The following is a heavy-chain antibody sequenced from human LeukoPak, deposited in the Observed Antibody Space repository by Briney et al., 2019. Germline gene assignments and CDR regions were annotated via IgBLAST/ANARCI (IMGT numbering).Heavy chain of an antibody. Sequence: PGGSLRLSCAASGFTIKTSYMTWIRQAPGKGLEWVSSISGSNSYIFYADSVKGRFAVSRDNAKDSLYLQMNSLRAEDTAVYYCARALTTLTYEGYWGQGTLVTVSS. V-gene: IGHV3-21*01. CDR2: ISGSNSYI. CDR1: GFTIKTSY. CDR3: ARALTTLTYEGY. D-gene: IGHD1-1*01. J-gene: IGHJ4*02.